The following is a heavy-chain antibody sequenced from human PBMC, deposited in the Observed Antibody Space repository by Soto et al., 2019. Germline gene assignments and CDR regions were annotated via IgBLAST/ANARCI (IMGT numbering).Heavy chain of an antibody. CDR1: GYTFTIYA. CDR2: INAGNGNT. D-gene: IGHD3-9*01. J-gene: IGHJ5*02. Sequence: ASLRVSCKASGYTFTIYALHWVRQAPGQRLEWMGWINAGNGNTKYSQKFQGRVTIPRDTSASTAYMELSSLRSEDTAVYYCAISPPTGPFDPWGQGTLVTVS. V-gene: IGHV1-3*01. CDR3: AISPPTGPFDP.